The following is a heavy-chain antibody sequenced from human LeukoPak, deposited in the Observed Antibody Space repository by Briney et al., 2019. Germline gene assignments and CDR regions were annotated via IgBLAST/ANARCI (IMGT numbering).Heavy chain of an antibody. Sequence: GGSLRLSCAASGFTFSSYSMNWVRQAPGKGLEWLSYISSSSTTIYYADSVQGRFTISRDNAKNSLHLQMNSLRAEDTAVYYCTRVLYSSAWYGDHYWGQGALVTVSS. CDR1: GFTFSSYS. D-gene: IGHD6-19*01. J-gene: IGHJ4*02. V-gene: IGHV3-48*01. CDR2: ISSSSTTI. CDR3: TRVLYSSAWYGDHY.